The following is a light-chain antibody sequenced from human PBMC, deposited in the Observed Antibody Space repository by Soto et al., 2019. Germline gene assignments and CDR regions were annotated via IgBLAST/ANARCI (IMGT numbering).Light chain of an antibody. V-gene: IGKV1-27*01. Sequence: DVQMTQSPSSLSASVGDRVTITCRASQGISNYLAWFQQRPGKVPKLLIYAASTLQSGVPSRFSGGGSGTEFTLTISGLQPEDVATYYCQKYNFDTPGFTFGQGTKVEI. CDR1: QGISNY. CDR3: QKYNFDTPGFT. J-gene: IGKJ2*01. CDR2: AAS.